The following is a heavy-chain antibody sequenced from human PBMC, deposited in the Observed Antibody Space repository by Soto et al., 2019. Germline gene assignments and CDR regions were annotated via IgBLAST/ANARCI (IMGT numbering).Heavy chain of an antibody. V-gene: IGHV3-30-3*01. Sequence: GGSLRLSCAASGFTFSSYAMHWVRQAPGKGLEWVAVISYDGSNKYYADSVKGRSTISRDNSKNTLYLQMNSLRAEDTAVYYCARARGITIFGVVIIGSNWFDPWGQGTLVTVSS. J-gene: IGHJ5*02. D-gene: IGHD3-3*01. CDR1: GFTFSSYA. CDR2: ISYDGSNK. CDR3: ARARGITIFGVVIIGSNWFDP.